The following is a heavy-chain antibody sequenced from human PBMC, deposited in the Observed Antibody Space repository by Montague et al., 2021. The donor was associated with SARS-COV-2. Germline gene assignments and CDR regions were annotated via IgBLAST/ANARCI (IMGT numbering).Heavy chain of an antibody. D-gene: IGHD3-3*01. J-gene: IGHJ6*02. Sequence: SLRLSCVASGFTFSSYSMNWVRQAPGKGLEWVSSISYGSSYIYNADSVKGRFTISRDNAKNSLYQQMNSLRAEDTAVYYCARGGGRRVTIFGVVDYYYGTDVWGQGTTVTVSS. V-gene: IGHV3-21*01. CDR3: ARGGGRRVTIFGVVDYYYGTDV. CDR1: GFTFSSYS. CDR2: ISYGSSYI.